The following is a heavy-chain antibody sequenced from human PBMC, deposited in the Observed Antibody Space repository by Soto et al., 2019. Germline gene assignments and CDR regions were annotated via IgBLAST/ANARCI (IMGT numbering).Heavy chain of an antibody. CDR3: ARSGYSYGPNPLLY. J-gene: IGHJ4*02. CDR2: IYYSGST. CDR1: GGSISSGGYY. D-gene: IGHD5-18*01. V-gene: IGHV4-31*03. Sequence: QVQLQESGPGLVKHSQTLSLTCSVSGGSISSGGYYWSWIRQHRGKGLEWIGYIYYSGSTYYNPSLKSRVTISVDTSKNQFSLKLSSVTAADTAVYYCARSGYSYGPNPLLYWGQGTLVTVSS.